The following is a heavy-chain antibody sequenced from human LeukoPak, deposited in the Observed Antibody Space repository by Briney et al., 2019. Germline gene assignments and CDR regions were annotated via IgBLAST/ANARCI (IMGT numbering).Heavy chain of an antibody. CDR1: GGSISSGHYH. CDR2: IYTSGST. V-gene: IGHV4-61*09. Sequence: PSQTLSLTCSVSGGSISSGHYHWSWIRQPAGKGLEWIGHIYTSGSTSYNPSLKSRVAISRDTSKNQFSLKLSSVIAADTAVYYCARDTYGSGSSTFDYWGQGTLVTVSS. J-gene: IGHJ4*02. D-gene: IGHD3-10*01. CDR3: ARDTYGSGSSTFDY.